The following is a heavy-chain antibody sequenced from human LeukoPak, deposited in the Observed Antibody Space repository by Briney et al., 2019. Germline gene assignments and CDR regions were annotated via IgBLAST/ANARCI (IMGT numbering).Heavy chain of an antibody. D-gene: IGHD3-16*01. CDR3: ARLGGNSAPYYYMDV. Sequence: ASVKVSCKASGYTFTSYDINWVRQATGQGLEWMGWMNPNSGNTGYAQKFQGRVTMTRNTSISTAYMELSSLRAEDTAAYYCARLGGNSAPYYYMDVWGKGTTVTISS. J-gene: IGHJ6*03. V-gene: IGHV1-8*01. CDR2: MNPNSGNT. CDR1: GYTFTSYD.